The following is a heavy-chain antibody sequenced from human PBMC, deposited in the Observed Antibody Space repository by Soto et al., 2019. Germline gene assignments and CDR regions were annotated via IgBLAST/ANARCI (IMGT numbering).Heavy chain of an antibody. V-gene: IGHV1-3*01. CDR2: INAGNGNT. CDR3: AGGLLRGPLDY. J-gene: IGHJ4*02. Sequence: GASVKVSCKASGYTFTGYAMHWVRQAPGQRLEWMGWINAGNGNTKYSQKFQGRVTITRDTSASTAYMELNSLRAEDTAVYYCAGGLLRGPLDYCGPGTLVTVSS. D-gene: IGHD3-3*01. CDR1: GYTFTGYA.